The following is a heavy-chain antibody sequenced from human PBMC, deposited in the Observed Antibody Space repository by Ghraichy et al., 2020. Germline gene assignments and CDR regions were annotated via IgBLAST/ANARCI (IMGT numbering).Heavy chain of an antibody. D-gene: IGHD3-16*01. V-gene: IGHV4-34*01. CDR1: GESFTNYV. Sequence: SETLSLTCAVYGESFTNYVWTWVRQSPEKGLECIGEINQSGATKYNPSLESRVTISLDASRKQFSLKLRSVTAADTAVYFCTRSYVRWGQGTLVTVSS. J-gene: IGHJ4*02. CDR2: INQSGAT. CDR3: TRSYVR.